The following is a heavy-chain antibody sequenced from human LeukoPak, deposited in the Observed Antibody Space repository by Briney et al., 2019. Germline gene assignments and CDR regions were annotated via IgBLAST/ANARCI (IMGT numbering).Heavy chain of an antibody. J-gene: IGHJ4*02. Sequence: PSETLSLTCAVYVGSFSGYYWSWIRQPPGKGLEWIGQINHSGSTNYNPSLKSRVTISVDTSKNQFSLKLNSVTAADTAVYYCARGDSNFPFDYWGQGTLVTVSS. CDR2: INHSGST. CDR3: ARGDSNFPFDY. CDR1: VGSFSGYY. V-gene: IGHV4-34*01. D-gene: IGHD4-11*01.